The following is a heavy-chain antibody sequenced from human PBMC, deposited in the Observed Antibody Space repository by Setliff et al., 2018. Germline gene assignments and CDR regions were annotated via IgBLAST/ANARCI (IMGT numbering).Heavy chain of an antibody. CDR2: ISYDVINK. J-gene: IGHJ5*02. Sequence: LSLSCAASGFTFSSYKMHWVRQAPGKGLEWVSVISYDVINKFYADSVKGRFPISRDNSKNTLFLQMNSLRAGDTAIYYCARDPDLGRWYSSGGFDPWGQGTLVTVSS. V-gene: IGHV3-30*01. D-gene: IGHD6-19*01. CDR1: GFTFSSYK. CDR3: ARDPDLGRWYSSGGFDP.